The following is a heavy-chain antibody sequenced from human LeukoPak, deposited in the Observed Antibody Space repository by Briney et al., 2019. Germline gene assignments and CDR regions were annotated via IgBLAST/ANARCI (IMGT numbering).Heavy chain of an antibody. J-gene: IGHJ4*02. Sequence: SETLSLTCTVSGGSISSGGYYWSWIRQHPGKGLEWIGYIYYSGGTYYNPSLKSRVTISVDTSKNQFSLKLSSVTAADTAVYYCARGPVGYCSSTSCYSWIDYWGQGTLVTVSS. D-gene: IGHD2-2*01. CDR1: GGSISSGGYY. V-gene: IGHV4-31*03. CDR2: IYYSGGT. CDR3: ARGPVGYCSSTSCYSWIDY.